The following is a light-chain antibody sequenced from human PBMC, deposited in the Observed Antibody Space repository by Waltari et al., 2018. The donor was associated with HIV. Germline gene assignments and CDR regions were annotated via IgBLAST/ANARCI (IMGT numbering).Light chain of an antibody. CDR2: GAY. J-gene: IGKJ3*01. Sequence: ELVLTQTPGTLSLSPGESATLSCRASQSVNSSNLAWYQQKPGQAPRLLIYGAYNRATGIPDRFSGSASGTEFTLSINTVEPEDFVLYFCQQFGSSRFTFGPGTKVDF. CDR1: QSVNSSN. CDR3: QQFGSSRFT. V-gene: IGKV3-20*01.